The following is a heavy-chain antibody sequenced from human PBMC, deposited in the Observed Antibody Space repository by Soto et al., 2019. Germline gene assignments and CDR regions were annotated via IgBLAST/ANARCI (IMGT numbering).Heavy chain of an antibody. D-gene: IGHD2-21*02. Sequence: EVQLLESGGGLVQPGGSLRLSCAVSGFTFTNYAMDWVRQAPGKGLEWVSTIRGSAGSPYYADSVKGRFTISRDKSKNTLYLQMNSLRPEDTAVYYSAKDGPWVDVVVTAIPVDWGQGTLVTVSS. CDR3: AKDGPWVDVVVTAIPVD. CDR1: GFTFTNYA. V-gene: IGHV3-23*01. CDR2: IRGSAGSP. J-gene: IGHJ4*02.